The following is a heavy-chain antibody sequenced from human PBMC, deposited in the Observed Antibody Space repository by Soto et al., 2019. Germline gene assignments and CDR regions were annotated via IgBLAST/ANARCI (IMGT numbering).Heavy chain of an antibody. J-gene: IGHJ6*02. V-gene: IGHV3-21*01. D-gene: IGHD3-10*01. Sequence: GGSLRLSCAASGFTFSSFAMSWVRQAPGKGLEWVSAISSSSSHTYYADSVKGRFTISRDNAKNSLYLQVNSLRAEDTAVYYCARDRSGSYPPGDGMDVWGPGTTVTVSS. CDR3: ARDRSGSYPPGDGMDV. CDR1: GFTFSSFA. CDR2: ISSSSSHT.